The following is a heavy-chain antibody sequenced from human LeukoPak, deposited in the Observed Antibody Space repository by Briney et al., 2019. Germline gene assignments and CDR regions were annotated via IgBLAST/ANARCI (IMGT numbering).Heavy chain of an antibody. CDR2: IYGGGST. D-gene: IGHD6-19*01. V-gene: IGHV3-66*01. CDR1: GFTVSSNY. J-gene: IGHJ6*02. Sequence: PGGSLRLSCAASGFTVSSNYMSWVRQAPGKGLEWVSVIYGGGSTYYADSVKGRFTISRDNSKNTLYLQMNSLRAEDTAVYYCARENIAVAGNHYYGMDVWGQGTTVTVSS. CDR3: ARENIAVAGNHYYGMDV.